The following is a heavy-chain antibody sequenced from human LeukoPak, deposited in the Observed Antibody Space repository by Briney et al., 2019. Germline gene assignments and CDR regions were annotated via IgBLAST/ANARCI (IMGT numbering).Heavy chain of an antibody. CDR3: ATYRQVLLPFES. D-gene: IGHD2-8*02. CDR1: GFTFSSYS. J-gene: IGHJ4*02. Sequence: KPGGSLRLSCAASGFTFSSYSMNWVRQAPGKGLECVSSISSSSSYIYYADSVKGRFTISRDNAKNSLYLQMNSPRAEDTAIYYCATYRQVLLPFESWGQGTLVTVSS. CDR2: ISSSSSYI. V-gene: IGHV3-21*04.